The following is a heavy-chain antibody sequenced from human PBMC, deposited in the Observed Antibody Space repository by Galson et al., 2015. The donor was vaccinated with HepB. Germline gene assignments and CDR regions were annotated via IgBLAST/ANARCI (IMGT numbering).Heavy chain of an antibody. D-gene: IGHD4-17*01. J-gene: IGHJ6*02. V-gene: IGHV3-66*03. CDR1: GFTVTTNY. Sequence: SLRLSCAASGFTVTTNYMSWVRQAPGKGLEWVSVIYNHGSTYYADPVKGRFTISRDNSKNTLYLQLNSVRAEDTAVYYCARDQGDDYVNYYYYHGMDVWGQGTTVTVSS. CDR3: ARDQGDDYVNYYYYHGMDV. CDR2: IYNHGST.